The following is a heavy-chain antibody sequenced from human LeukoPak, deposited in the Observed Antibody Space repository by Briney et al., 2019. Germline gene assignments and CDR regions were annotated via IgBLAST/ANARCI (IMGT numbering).Heavy chain of an antibody. CDR2: ISSSSSYI. V-gene: IGHV3-21*01. J-gene: IGHJ4*02. CDR3: AREYSSGWGPSYYFDY. Sequence: PGGSLRLSCAASGFTFSSYSMNWVGQAPGKGREGVSAISSSSSYIYYADSVKGRFTIYSDNAKNSLYLQMNSLRAEDTAVYYCAREYSSGWGPSYYFDYWGQGTLVTVSS. D-gene: IGHD6-19*01. CDR1: GFTFSSYS.